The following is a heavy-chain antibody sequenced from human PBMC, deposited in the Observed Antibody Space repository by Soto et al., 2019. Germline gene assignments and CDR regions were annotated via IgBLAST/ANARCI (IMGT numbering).Heavy chain of an antibody. CDR1: GGTFSSYA. Sequence: ASVKVSCKASGGTFSSYAISWVRQAPGQGLEWMGWISAYNGNTNYAQKFQGRVTMTTDTSTSTAYMELRSLRSDDTAVYYCARGGVVPAVADAFDIWGQGTTVTVSS. V-gene: IGHV1-18*01. CDR2: ISAYNGNT. J-gene: IGHJ3*02. CDR3: ARGGVVPAVADAFDI. D-gene: IGHD2-2*01.